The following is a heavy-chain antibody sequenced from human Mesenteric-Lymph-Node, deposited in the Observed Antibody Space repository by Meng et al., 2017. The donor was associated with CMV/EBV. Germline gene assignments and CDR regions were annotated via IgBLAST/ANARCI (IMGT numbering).Heavy chain of an antibody. J-gene: IGHJ4*02. CDR1: GGSFSGYY. Sequence: GQLHPVGEGLLKPSETLSVTCAVYGGSFSGYYWNWIRQSPEKGLEWIGEINHSGSTTYNPSFTSRIIISVDTSTNQISLNMSSVTAADTAVYYCARGSSYDILTGYFDYWGQGALVTVSS. D-gene: IGHD3-9*01. CDR3: ARGSSYDILTGYFDY. CDR2: INHSGST. V-gene: IGHV4-34*01.